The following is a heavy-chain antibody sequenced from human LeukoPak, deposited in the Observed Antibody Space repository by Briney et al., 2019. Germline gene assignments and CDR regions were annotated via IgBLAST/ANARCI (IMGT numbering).Heavy chain of an antibody. CDR3: ARENSGYDLDY. CDR1: GYTFTSYG. CDR2: IIPIFGTA. J-gene: IGHJ4*02. Sequence: GASVKVSCKASGYTFTSYGISWVRQAPGQGLEWMGGIIPIFGTANYAQKFQGRVTITADKSTSTAYMELSSLRSEDTAVYYCARENSGYDLDYWGQGTLVTVSS. D-gene: IGHD5-12*01. V-gene: IGHV1-69*06.